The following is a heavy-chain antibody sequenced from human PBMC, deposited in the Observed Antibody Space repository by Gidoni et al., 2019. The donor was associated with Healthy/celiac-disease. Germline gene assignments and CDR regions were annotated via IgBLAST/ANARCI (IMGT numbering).Heavy chain of an antibody. J-gene: IGHJ5*02. CDR1: GGSISSGDYY. CDR3: ARAAQSYDILTGYYPENWFDP. D-gene: IGHD3-9*01. V-gene: IGHV4-30-4*01. Sequence: QVQLQESGPGLVKPSQTLSLTCTVSGGSISSGDYYWSWIRQPPGKGLEWIGYIYYSGSTYYNPSLKSRVTISVDTSKNQFSLKLSSVTAADTAGYYCARAAQSYDILTGYYPENWFDPWGQGTLVTVSS. CDR2: IYYSGST.